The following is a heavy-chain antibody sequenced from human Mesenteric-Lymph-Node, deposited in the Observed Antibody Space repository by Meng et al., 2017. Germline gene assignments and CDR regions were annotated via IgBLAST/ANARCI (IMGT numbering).Heavy chain of an antibody. J-gene: IGHJ4*02. CDR1: GFTFNSYS. CDR2: ISRTGDYI. CDR3: ARDWVQAGDFGY. Sequence: GESLKISCAASGFTFNSYSMNWVRQAPGRGLEWLSSISRTGDYIFYADSVKDRFTISRDNGRNSLYLQMNSLRPEDTALYYCARDWVQAGDFGYWGQGTLVTVSS. D-gene: IGHD3-16*01. V-gene: IGHV3-21*01.